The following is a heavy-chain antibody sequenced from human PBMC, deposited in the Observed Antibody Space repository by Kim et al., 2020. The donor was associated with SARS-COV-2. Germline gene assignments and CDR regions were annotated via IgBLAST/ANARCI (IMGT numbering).Heavy chain of an antibody. CDR1: GFTFSSYS. D-gene: IGHD2-2*01. V-gene: IGHV3-21*01. Sequence: GGSLRLSCAASGFTFSSYSMNWVRQAPGKGLEWVSSISSSSSYIYYADSVKGRFTISRDNAKNSLYLQMNSLRAEDTAVYYCARESRRCSSTSCSPDFDYWGQGTLVTVSS. J-gene: IGHJ4*02. CDR3: ARESRRCSSTSCSPDFDY. CDR2: ISSSSSYI.